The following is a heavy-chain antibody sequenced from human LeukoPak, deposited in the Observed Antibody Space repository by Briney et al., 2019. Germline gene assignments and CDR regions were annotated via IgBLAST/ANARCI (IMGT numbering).Heavy chain of an antibody. D-gene: IGHD3-10*01. V-gene: IGHV5-51*01. Sequence: GESLKISCKGSGYSFTSYWIGWVRQMPGKGLEWMGIIYPGDSDTRYSPSFQGQVTISADKSISTAYLQWSSLKASDTAMYYCARFFGEFNILNWYFDLWGRGTLVTVSS. CDR2: IYPGDSDT. CDR3: ARFFGEFNILNWYFDL. J-gene: IGHJ2*01. CDR1: GYSFTSYW.